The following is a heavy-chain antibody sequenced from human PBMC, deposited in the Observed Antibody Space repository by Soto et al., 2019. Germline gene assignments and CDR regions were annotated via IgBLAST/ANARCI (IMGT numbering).Heavy chain of an antibody. D-gene: IGHD3-3*01. CDR1: GGSVSSGSYY. CDR2: IYYSGSN. Sequence: SETLSLTCTVSGGSVSSGSYYWSWIRQPPGKGLEWIGYIYYSGSNNYNHSLKRQDNISVDTSKKQFSLKLRSVTAADTAVYYCARALDFWSGYGMDVWGQGTTVTVSS. V-gene: IGHV4-61*01. J-gene: IGHJ6*02. CDR3: ARALDFWSGYGMDV.